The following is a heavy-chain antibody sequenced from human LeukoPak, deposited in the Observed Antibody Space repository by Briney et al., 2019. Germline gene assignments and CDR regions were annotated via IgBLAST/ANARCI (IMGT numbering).Heavy chain of an antibody. V-gene: IGHV1-8*01. CDR1: GYTFTSYD. Sequence: ASVKVSCKASGYTFTSYDINWVRQATGQGLEWMGWINPNSGNTGYAQKFQGRVTMTRDTSISTAYMEVSSLRSEDTAVYYCVAGYGLSGFDCWGQGTLVIVSS. CDR2: INPNSGNT. CDR3: VAGYGLSGFDC. D-gene: IGHD5-12*01. J-gene: IGHJ4*02.